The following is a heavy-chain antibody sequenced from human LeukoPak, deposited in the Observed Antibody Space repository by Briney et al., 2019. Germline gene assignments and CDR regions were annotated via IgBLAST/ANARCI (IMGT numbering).Heavy chain of an antibody. V-gene: IGHV4-59*01. CDR2: IYYSGST. D-gene: IGHD6-13*01. CDR1: GGSISSYY. CDR3: ARAVGGAAADY. J-gene: IGHJ4*02. Sequence: PSETLSLICTVSGGSISSYYWSWIRQPPGKGLEWIGYIYYSGSTNYNPSLKSRVTISLDTSKNQFSLKLSSVTAADTAVYYCARAVGGAAADYWGQGTLVTVSS.